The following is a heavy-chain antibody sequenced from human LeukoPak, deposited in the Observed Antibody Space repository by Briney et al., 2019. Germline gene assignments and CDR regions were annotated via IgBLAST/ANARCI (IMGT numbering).Heavy chain of an antibody. CDR3: ATLRGPYYFDY. CDR2: ISGSGGST. CDR1: GFTFSSYA. Sequence: GGSLRLSRAASGFTFSSYAMSWVRQAPGKGLEWVSAISGSGGSTYYADSVKGRFTISRDNSKNTLYLQMNSLRAEDTAVYYCATLRGPYYFDYWGQGTLVTVSS. V-gene: IGHV3-23*01. D-gene: IGHD4-17*01. J-gene: IGHJ4*02.